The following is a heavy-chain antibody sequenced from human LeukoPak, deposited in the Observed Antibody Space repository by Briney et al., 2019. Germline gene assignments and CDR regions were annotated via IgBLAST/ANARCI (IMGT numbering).Heavy chain of an antibody. CDR2: ISGSGGST. Sequence: PGGSLRLSCAASGFTFSNYAMTWVRQAPGKGLEWVSTISGSGGSTYYADSVKGRFTISRDNSKNTLYLQMNSLRAEDTAVYYCAKLRWATSANAYYFDYWGQGTLVTVSS. V-gene: IGHV3-23*01. CDR3: AKLRWATSANAYYFDY. D-gene: IGHD4-23*01. J-gene: IGHJ4*02. CDR1: GFTFSNYA.